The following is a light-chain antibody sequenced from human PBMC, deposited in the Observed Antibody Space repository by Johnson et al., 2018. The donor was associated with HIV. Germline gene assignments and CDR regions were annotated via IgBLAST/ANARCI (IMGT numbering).Light chain of an antibody. Sequence: QSVLTQPPSVSAAPGQRVTISCSGSSSNIGNNYVSWYQQLPGTAPKLRIYDNKKRPSGIPDRFSGSKSGTSATLGITGLQTGDEADYYCATWDRSLTIGGGFGTGTKGTVL. V-gene: IGLV1-51*01. CDR1: SSNIGNNY. CDR3: ATWDRSLTIGGG. J-gene: IGLJ1*01. CDR2: DNK.